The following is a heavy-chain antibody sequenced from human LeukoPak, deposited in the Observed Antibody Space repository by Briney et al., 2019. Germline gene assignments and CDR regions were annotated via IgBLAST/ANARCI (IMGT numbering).Heavy chain of an antibody. V-gene: IGHV1-2*02. CDR3: AKLEYSSSH. D-gene: IGHD6-6*01. Sequence: ASVKVSCKASGYTFTSYAINWVRQAPGQGLEWMGWINPNSGGTNYAQKFQGRVTMTRDTSISTAYMELSRLRSDDTAVYYCAKLEYSSSHWGQGTLVTVSS. CDR1: GYTFTSYA. J-gene: IGHJ4*02. CDR2: INPNSGGT.